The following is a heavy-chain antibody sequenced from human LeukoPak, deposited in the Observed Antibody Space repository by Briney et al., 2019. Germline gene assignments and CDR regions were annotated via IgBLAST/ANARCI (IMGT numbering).Heavy chain of an antibody. CDR2: IYSGGST. J-gene: IGHJ4*02. D-gene: IGHD3-16*02. Sequence: PGGSLRLSCAASGFTVSGRSMNWVRQAPGKGLEWVSVIYSGGSTYYVDSVKGRFTISRDNSKNTLFLQMNSLTAEDTAMYYCAAAGDLSLALAYWGQGILVTVSS. V-gene: IGHV3-66*02. CDR1: GFTVSGRS. CDR3: AAAGDLSLALAY.